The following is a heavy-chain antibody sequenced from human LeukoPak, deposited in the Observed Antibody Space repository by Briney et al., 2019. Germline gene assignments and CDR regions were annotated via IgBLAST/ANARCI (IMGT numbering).Heavy chain of an antibody. CDR1: GGSISSGDYY. J-gene: IGHJ4*02. V-gene: IGHV4-30-4*08. CDR2: IYYSGST. D-gene: IGHD3-16*01. CDR3: ARAPWGEWDPIPSGFFDY. Sequence: SQTLSLTCTVSGGSISSGDYYWSWIRQPPGKGLEWIGYIYYSGSTYYNPSLKSRVTISVDTSKNQFSLKLSSVTAADTAVYYCARAPWGEWDPIPSGFFDYWGQGTLVTVSS.